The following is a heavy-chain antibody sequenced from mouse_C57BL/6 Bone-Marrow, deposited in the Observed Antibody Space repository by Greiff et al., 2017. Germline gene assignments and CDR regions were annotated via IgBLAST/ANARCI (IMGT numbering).Heavy chain of an antibody. J-gene: IGHJ2*01. V-gene: IGHV5-17*01. Sequence: EVKVVESGGGLVKPGGSLKLSCAASGFTFSDYGMHWVRQAPEKGLEWVAYISSGSSTIYYADTVKGRFTISRDNAKNTLFLQMTSLRSEDTAMYYCARPHYGSSYCFDDWGQGTTLTVSS. CDR3: ARPHYGSSYCFDD. D-gene: IGHD1-1*01. CDR1: GFTFSDYG. CDR2: ISSGSSTI.